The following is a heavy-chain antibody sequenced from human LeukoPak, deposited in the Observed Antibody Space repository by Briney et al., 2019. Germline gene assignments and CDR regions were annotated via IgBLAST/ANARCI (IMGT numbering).Heavy chain of an antibody. D-gene: IGHD3-10*01. CDR1: SGSISSGGYS. CDR3: ARATVVRGEFDAFDI. Sequence: NTSQTLSLTCAVSSGSISSGGYSWSWLRQPPGKGLEWIGYIYHSGSTYYNPSLKSRVTISVDRSKNQFSLKLSSVTAADTAVYYCARATVVRGEFDAFDIWGQGTMVTVSS. J-gene: IGHJ3*02. V-gene: IGHV4-30-2*01. CDR2: IYHSGST.